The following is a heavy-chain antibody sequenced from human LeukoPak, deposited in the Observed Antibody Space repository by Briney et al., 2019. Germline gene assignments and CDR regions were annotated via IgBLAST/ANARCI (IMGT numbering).Heavy chain of an antibody. CDR2: ISWNSGSI. CDR1: GFTFDDYA. J-gene: IGHJ6*03. Sequence: GGSLRLSCAASGFTFDDYAMHWVRQAPGKGLEWFSGISWNSGSIGYADSVKGRFTISRDNAKNSLYLQMNSLRAEDTALYYCAKDIRGSGSYWVMDVWGKGTTVTISS. CDR3: AKDIRGSGSYWVMDV. D-gene: IGHD3-10*01. V-gene: IGHV3-9*01.